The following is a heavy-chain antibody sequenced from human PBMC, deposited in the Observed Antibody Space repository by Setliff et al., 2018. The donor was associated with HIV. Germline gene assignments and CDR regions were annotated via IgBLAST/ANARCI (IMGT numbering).Heavy chain of an antibody. CDR3: ARGLSSPFATGL. CDR1: GGSISSHY. CDR2: ISYSGST. D-gene: IGHD6-13*01. V-gene: IGHV4-59*11. J-gene: IGHJ4*02. Sequence: LSLTCTVSGGSISSHYWSWVRQTPGKGLEWIGSISYSGSTNHNPSLKSRVTISIDTSKDQFSLKLTSVTSADTAVYFCARGLSSPFATGLWGQGTLVTVSS.